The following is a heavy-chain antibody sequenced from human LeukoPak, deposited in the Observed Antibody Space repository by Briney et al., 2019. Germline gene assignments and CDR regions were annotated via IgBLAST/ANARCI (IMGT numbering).Heavy chain of an antibody. CDR3: ATLTVRGVINI. Sequence: GGSLRLSCAASGFTFSNTWMNWVRQAPGKGLEWVGRVQSKTDGGTTEYAAPVKGRFTISRDDSKTTLYLQMNSLKTEDTAVYYCATLTVRGVINIWGQGTLVTVSS. J-gene: IGHJ4*02. CDR1: GFTFSNTW. D-gene: IGHD3-10*01. V-gene: IGHV3-15*01. CDR2: VQSKTDGGTT.